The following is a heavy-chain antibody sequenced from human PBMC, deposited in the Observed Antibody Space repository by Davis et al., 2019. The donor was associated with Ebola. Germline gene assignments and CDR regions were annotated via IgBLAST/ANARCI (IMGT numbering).Heavy chain of an antibody. Sequence: ASVKVSCKTSGYTFTGYYLHWVRQAPGQGLEWMGWINPNSGGTNYAQKFQGRVTMTRDTSISTAYMELSGLKSDDTAIYYCARELWPSGEFDYWGQGTLVTVSS. CDR3: ARELWPSGEFDY. CDR2: INPNSGGT. D-gene: IGHD3-10*01. V-gene: IGHV1-2*02. J-gene: IGHJ4*02. CDR1: GYTFTGYY.